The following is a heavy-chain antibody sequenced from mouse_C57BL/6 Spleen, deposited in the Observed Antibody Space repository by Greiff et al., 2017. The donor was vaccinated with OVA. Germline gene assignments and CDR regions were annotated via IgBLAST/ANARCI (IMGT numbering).Heavy chain of an antibody. CDR1: GFTFSSYA. D-gene: IGHD2-10*01. CDR2: ISSGGDYI. V-gene: IGHV5-9-1*02. CDR3: TREGGLLYAMDY. J-gene: IGHJ4*01. Sequence: EVKLVESGEGLVKPGGSLKLSCAASGFTFSSYAMSWVRQTPEKRLEWVAYISSGGDYIYYADTVKGRFTISRDNARNTLYLQMSSLKSEDTAMYYCTREGGLLYAMDYWGQGTSVTVSS.